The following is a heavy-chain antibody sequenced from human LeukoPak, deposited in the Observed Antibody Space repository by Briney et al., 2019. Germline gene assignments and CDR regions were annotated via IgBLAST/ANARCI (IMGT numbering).Heavy chain of an antibody. D-gene: IGHD6-19*01. Sequence: ASVKVSCKVSGYTLTELSMHWVRQAPGKGLEWMGGFDPEDGETIYAQKLQGRVTMTTDTSTSTAYMELRSLRSDDTAVYYCARDTIAVAARGYYYGMDVWGQGTTVTVSS. V-gene: IGHV1-24*01. CDR2: FDPEDGET. CDR1: GYTLTELS. J-gene: IGHJ6*02. CDR3: ARDTIAVAARGYYYGMDV.